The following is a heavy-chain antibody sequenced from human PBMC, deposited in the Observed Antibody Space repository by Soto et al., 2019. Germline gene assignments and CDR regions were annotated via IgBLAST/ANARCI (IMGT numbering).Heavy chain of an antibody. CDR3: AGHSSYCSCISCSCGVFNLFAP. CDR1: GGSISSCGYY. D-gene: IGHD2-2*01. CDR2: IYYSGDS. Sequence: PSEALSLTCTVSGGSISSCGYYWSWIRQHPGKGLEWIGYIYYSGDSYYNPSLRRRVTISVDTSQNQFSLKLTSETAADTAVYDCAGHSSYCSCISCSCGVFNLFAPPGQGTLVIVSS. V-gene: IGHV4-31*03. J-gene: IGHJ5*02.